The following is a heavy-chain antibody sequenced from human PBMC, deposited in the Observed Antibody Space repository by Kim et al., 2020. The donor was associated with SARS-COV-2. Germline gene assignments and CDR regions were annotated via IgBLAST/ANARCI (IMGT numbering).Heavy chain of an antibody. Sequence: SGNKGDAQKFQGRVTMTRNTSISTAYMELSSLRSEDTAVYYCARVSDSDYWGQGTLVTVS. CDR2: SGNK. V-gene: IGHV1-8*01. CDR3: ARVSDSDY. J-gene: IGHJ4*02.